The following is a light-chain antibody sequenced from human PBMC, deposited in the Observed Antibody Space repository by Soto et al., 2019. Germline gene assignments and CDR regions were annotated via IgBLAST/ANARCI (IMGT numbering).Light chain of an antibody. CDR1: QSVSSSY. CDR3: RQYSSSPEK. Sequence: EIVLMQSPGTLSLSPGERVALSCAVSQSVSSSYLACYQQKPGRGPRLLIYVGSNRATGIPDRFSGSGSGTGLAVEVSRVEPEDFAVYWCRQYSSSPEKFGQGTKEDIK. CDR2: VGS. J-gene: IGKJ1*01. V-gene: IGKV3-20*01.